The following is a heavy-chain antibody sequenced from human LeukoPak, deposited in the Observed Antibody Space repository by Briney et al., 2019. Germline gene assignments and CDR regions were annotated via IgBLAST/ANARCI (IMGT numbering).Heavy chain of an antibody. D-gene: IGHD2-2*01. J-gene: IGHJ6*03. Sequence: ASVKVSCKASGYTFTSYDINWVRQATGQGLEWMGWMNPNSGNTGYAQKFQGRVTITRNTSISTAYMELSSLRSEDTAVYYCARGPITVVVPAAKKRYCYYYYMDVWGKGTTVTVSS. V-gene: IGHV1-8*03. CDR3: ARGPITVVVPAAKKRYCYYYYMDV. CDR1: GYTFTSYD. CDR2: MNPNSGNT.